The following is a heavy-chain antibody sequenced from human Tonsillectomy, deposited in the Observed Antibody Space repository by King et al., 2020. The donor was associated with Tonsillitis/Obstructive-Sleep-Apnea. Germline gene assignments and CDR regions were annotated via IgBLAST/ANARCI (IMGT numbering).Heavy chain of an antibody. J-gene: IGHJ4*02. CDR3: AHSLHYTLGL. V-gene: IGHV2-5*02. D-gene: IGHD2-2*02. CDR2: IYLDVDK. Sequence: TLKESGPTLVKPTQTLTLTCTFSGFSLSTSGVGVGWIRQPPGKALEWLTLIYLDVDKRYSPSLKSRLTSTKGTPKNQVVLTMTNMDPVDPATYYCAHSLHYTLGLWGQRTLVTVSS. CDR1: GFSLSTSGVG.